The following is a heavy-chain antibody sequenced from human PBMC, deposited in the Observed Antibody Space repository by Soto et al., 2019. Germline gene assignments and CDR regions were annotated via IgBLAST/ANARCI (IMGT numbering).Heavy chain of an antibody. V-gene: IGHV1-8*01. CDR3: ARGRAAGTGGRSSYYFDY. D-gene: IGHD6-13*01. J-gene: IGHJ4*02. CDR2: MNPNSGNT. CDR1: GYTFTSYD. Sequence: GASVKVSCKASGYTFTSYDINWVRQATGQGLEWMGWMNPNSGNTGYAQKFQGRVTMTRSTSISTAYMELSSLRSEDTAVYYCARGRAAGTGGRSSYYFDYWGQGTLVTVSS.